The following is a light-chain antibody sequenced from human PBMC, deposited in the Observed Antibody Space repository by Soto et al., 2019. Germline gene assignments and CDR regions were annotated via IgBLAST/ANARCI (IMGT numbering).Light chain of an antibody. J-gene: IGKJ1*01. Sequence: DIQMTQSPSPLSASVGDRVTITCRASQSVASWLAWYQQKPGKPPKLLISRASSSESGVPSRFSGSGSGTEFTLIITSLQPDDVATYYCQQYNTYPWTLGQGTKVDIK. CDR1: QSVASW. CDR3: QQYNTYPWT. V-gene: IGKV1-5*03. CDR2: RAS.